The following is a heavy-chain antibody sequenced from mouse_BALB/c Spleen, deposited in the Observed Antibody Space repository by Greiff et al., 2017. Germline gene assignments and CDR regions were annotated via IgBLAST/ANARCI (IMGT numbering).Heavy chain of an antibody. CDR1: GYTFTSYW. D-gene: IGHD4-1*01. J-gene: IGHJ3*01. Sequence: QVQLQQPGAELVKPGASVKLSCKASGYTFTSYWMHWVKQRPGQGLEWIGEINPSNGRTNYNEKFKSKATLTVDKSSSTAYMQLSSLTSEDSAVYYCAITGPFAYWGQGTLVTVSA. V-gene: IGHV1S81*02. CDR3: AITGPFAY. CDR2: INPSNGRT.